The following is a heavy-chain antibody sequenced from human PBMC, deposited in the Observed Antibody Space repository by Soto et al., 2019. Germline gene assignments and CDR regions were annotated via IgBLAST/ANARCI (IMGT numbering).Heavy chain of an antibody. CDR3: ARGALGISWFDP. J-gene: IGHJ5*02. CDR2: IYYSGST. V-gene: IGHV4-59*01. D-gene: IGHD7-27*01. Sequence: PSETLSLTCTVSGGSISSYYWSWIRQPPGKGLEWIGYIYYSGSTNYNPSLKSRVTISVDTSKNQFSLKLSSVTAADTAVYYCARGALGISWFDPWGQGTLVTVSS. CDR1: GGSISSYY.